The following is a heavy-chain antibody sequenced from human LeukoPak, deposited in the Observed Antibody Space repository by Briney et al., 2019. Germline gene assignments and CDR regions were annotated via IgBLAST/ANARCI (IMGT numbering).Heavy chain of an antibody. Sequence: GSLRLSCAASGFTFDDYGMSWVRQAPGKGLEWVSAISGSGGSTYYADSVKGRFTISRDNSKNTLYLQMNSLRAEDTAVYYCAKASPGIAAARGPLGLWGRGTLVTVSS. CDR1: GFTFDDYG. CDR3: AKASPGIAAARGPLGL. D-gene: IGHD6-13*01. J-gene: IGHJ2*01. V-gene: IGHV3-23*01. CDR2: ISGSGGST.